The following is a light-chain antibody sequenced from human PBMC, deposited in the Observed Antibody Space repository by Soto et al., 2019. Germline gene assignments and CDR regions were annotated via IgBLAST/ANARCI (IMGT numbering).Light chain of an antibody. CDR2: DAS. V-gene: IGKV3-11*01. CDR1: QSVSSY. CDR3: QQGS. J-gene: IGKJ4*01. Sequence: EIVLTQSPATLSLSPGERATLSCRASQSVSSYLAWYQQKPGQAPRLLIYDASNRATGIPARFSGSGSGTDFTLTISRLEPEDFAVYYCQQGSLGGGTKVDIK.